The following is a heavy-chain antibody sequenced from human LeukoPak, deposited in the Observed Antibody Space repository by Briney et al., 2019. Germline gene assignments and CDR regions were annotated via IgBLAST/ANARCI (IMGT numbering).Heavy chain of an antibody. D-gene: IGHD1-26*01. CDR2: IDHSGST. J-gene: IGHJ6*03. Sequence: SETLSLTCAVYGGSFSGYYWSWIRQPPGPGLELIGEIDHSGSTNYNPSLKSRVTISVDTSKNQFSLKLSSVTAADTAVYYCARGASLVVGATDYYYMDVWGKGTTVTVSS. CDR1: GGSFSGYY. V-gene: IGHV4-34*01. CDR3: ARGASLVVGATDYYYMDV.